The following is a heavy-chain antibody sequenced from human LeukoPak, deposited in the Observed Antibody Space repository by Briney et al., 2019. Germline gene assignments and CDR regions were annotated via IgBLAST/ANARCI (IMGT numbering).Heavy chain of an antibody. V-gene: IGHV3-9*01. CDR3: AKDYSSGWYGAFDI. J-gene: IGHJ3*02. D-gene: IGHD6-19*01. Sequence: PGGSLRLSCAASGFTFDDYAMPWVRQAPGKGLEWVSGISWNSGSIGYADSVKGRFTISRDNAKNSLYLQMNSLRAEDTALYYCAKDYSSGWYGAFDIWGQGTMVTVSS. CDR1: GFTFDDYA. CDR2: ISWNSGSI.